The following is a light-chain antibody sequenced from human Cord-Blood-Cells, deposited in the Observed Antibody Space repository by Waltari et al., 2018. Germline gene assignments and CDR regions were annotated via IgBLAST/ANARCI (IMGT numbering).Light chain of an antibody. CDR1: SSDVGGYNY. Sequence: QSALTQPASVSGSPGQSITISCTGTSSDVGGYNYVSWYQQHPGKAPNLMIYDVSNRPAGVSNRVAGSKSGTAASLTISGLQAEDEADYYCSSYTSSSTLVFGGGTKLTVL. CDR2: DVS. CDR3: SSYTSSSTLV. V-gene: IGLV2-14*01. J-gene: IGLJ2*01.